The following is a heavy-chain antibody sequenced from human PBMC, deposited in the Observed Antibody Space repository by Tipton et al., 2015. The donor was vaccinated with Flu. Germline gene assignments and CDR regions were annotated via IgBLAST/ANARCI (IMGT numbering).Heavy chain of an antibody. CDR1: GDSLTGYY. D-gene: IGHD3-10*01. CDR2: VNHSGTT. CDR3: ARSPSYSGSGINPYYFDD. V-gene: IGHV4-34*01. J-gene: IGHJ4*02. Sequence: TLSLTCDVYGDSLTGYYWSWVRQAPGKGLEWIVEVNHSGTTNYNPSLSSRATSSADTSKNQFARQLNSVTAEDTAEYYYARSPSYSGSGINPYYFDDWGQGTLVTVSS.